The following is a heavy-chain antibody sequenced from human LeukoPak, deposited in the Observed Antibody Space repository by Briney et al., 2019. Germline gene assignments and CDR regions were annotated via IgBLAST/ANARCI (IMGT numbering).Heavy chain of an antibody. Sequence: GGSLRLSRAASGFTFNIYSMNWVRQAPGKGLEWVSSISSTSSHKYYADSVKGRFTVSRDNAKNSLYLQMTTLRAEDTAVYYCAREFADSWGQGTLVIVSS. CDR2: ISSTSSHK. CDR1: GFTFNIYS. CDR3: AREFADS. J-gene: IGHJ4*02. V-gene: IGHV3-21*01.